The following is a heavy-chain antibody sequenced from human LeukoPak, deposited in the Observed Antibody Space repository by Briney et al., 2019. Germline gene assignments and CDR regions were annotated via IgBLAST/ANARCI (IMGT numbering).Heavy chain of an antibody. CDR3: ARGDAGTSAYYFDY. V-gene: IGHV3-30*04. D-gene: IGHD2-2*01. Sequence: GGSLRLSCAASGFTFSSYAMHWVRQAPGKGLEWVAVISYDGSNKYYADSVKGRFTISRDNSKNTPYLQMNSLRAEDTAVYYCARGDAGTSAYYFDYWGQGTLVTVSS. CDR1: GFTFSSYA. J-gene: IGHJ4*02. CDR2: ISYDGSNK.